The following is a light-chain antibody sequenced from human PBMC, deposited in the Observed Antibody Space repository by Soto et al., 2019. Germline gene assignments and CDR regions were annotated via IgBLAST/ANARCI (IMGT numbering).Light chain of an antibody. V-gene: IGKV1-8*01. CDR2: AAS. Sequence: AIRMTQSPSSFSASTGDRVTITCRTSQGISSYLAWYQQKPGKAPKLLIYAASSLQSGVTSRFSGSGSGTDFTLTIICLQSEDFATYYCQQYYSYPFTFGPGTKVDIK. CDR1: QGISSY. CDR3: QQYYSYPFT. J-gene: IGKJ3*01.